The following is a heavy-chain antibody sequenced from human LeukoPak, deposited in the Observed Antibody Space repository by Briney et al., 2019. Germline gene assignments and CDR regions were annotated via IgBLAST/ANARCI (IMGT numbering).Heavy chain of an antibody. CDR2: TSAYNGDT. CDR3: ARDLLQWQTNNWLAP. V-gene: IGHV1-18*01. CDR1: GYRFTNYG. D-gene: IGHD6-19*01. Sequence: ASVKVSCKTSGYRFTNYGVNWVRQAPGQGLEWMGWTSAYNGDTKYGQKFQGRLTMTTDTSTSTAYMVVRSLRSEDTAVYYCARDLLQWQTNNWLAPWGQGTLVTVSS. J-gene: IGHJ5*02.